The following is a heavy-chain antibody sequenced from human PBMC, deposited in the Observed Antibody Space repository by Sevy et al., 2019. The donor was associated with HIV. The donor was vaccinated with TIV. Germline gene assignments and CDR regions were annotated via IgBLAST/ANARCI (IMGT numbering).Heavy chain of an antibody. CDR1: GGSFSGYY. D-gene: IGHD2-15*01. CDR3: AGLCPGSGCSHAFDI. CDR2: ITHSGGT. J-gene: IGHJ3*02. Sequence: SETLSLTCAVYGGSFSGYYWSWIRQPPGKGLEWIGEITHSGGTNYNPSLKSRVTISVDTSKNQFSLRLNSVTAADTAVFYCAGLCPGSGCSHAFDIWGQGTMVTVSS. V-gene: IGHV4-34*01.